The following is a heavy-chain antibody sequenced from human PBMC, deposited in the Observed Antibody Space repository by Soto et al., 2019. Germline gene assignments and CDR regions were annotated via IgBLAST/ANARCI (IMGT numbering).Heavy chain of an antibody. CDR3: SRDAQKWLVAAFEI. Sequence: QVQLVQSGAEVKEPGASVKVSCKASGYTFVSYGISWVRLAPGQGLEWMGWISPDNGNTNYVQKFQGRVTMTTDTPTSTGYMELRRRRSDDTAVYYCSRDAQKWLVAAFEIWGQGTMVTVSS. CDR2: ISPDNGNT. J-gene: IGHJ3*02. V-gene: IGHV1-18*01. D-gene: IGHD6-19*01. CDR1: GYTFVSYG.